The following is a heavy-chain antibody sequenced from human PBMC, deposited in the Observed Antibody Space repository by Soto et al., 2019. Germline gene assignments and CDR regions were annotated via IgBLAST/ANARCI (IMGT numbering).Heavy chain of an antibody. D-gene: IGHD3-10*01. V-gene: IGHV3-66*01. CDR1: GFTVSSNY. CDR2: IYSIGSA. Sequence: EVQLVESRGGSVQPGGSLRLSCAASGFTVSSNYMSWFRQAPGRGLEWVSSIYSIGSADYADSVKGRFTISRDNSKNTMYRQMNSLRAEDTAVYYCAAGDYASGGRDYGGQGTLVTVS. J-gene: IGHJ4*02. CDR3: AAGDYASGGRDY.